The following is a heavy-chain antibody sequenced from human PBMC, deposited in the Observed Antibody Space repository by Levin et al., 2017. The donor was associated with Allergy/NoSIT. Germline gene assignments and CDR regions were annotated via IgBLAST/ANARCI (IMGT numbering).Heavy chain of an antibody. CDR2: MSSSGST. D-gene: IGHD2-2*02. V-gene: IGHV4-59*01. CDR3: ARRFCTTTTCYTQNFWYYDL. J-gene: IGHJ2*01. Sequence: SQTLSLPCAVSGVSISSSDWSWIRQPPGKGLEWIGYMSSSGSTNYNPSLKSRVTISGDASKNHFSLNLSSVTAADTAVYFCARRFCTTTTCYTQNFWYYDLWGRGTLVTVSS. CDR1: GVSISSSD.